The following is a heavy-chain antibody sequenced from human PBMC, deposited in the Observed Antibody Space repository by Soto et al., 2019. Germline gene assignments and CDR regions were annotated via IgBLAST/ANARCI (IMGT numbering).Heavy chain of an antibody. CDR1: GFTFRSFT. Sequence: PGGSLRLSCAASGFTFRSFTMNWVRQAPGKGLEWVSTISSNSAYIYYTDALRSRFTISRDNAKNSLHLQMNSLRAEDTAVYYCTRDASRDSSARGWFDPWGPGTLVTVSS. CDR2: ISSNSAYI. V-gene: IGHV3-21*01. J-gene: IGHJ5*02. D-gene: IGHD6-13*01. CDR3: TRDASRDSSARGWFDP.